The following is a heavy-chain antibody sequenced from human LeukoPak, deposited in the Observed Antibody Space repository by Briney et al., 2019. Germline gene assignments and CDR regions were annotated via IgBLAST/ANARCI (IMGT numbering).Heavy chain of an antibody. CDR1: GFTFSRHA. D-gene: IGHD5-24*01. Sequence: GGSLRLSCAASGFTFSRHAMSWVGQAPGKGLEWVSTTGLNSVNTLCPESVQGRFSISRDNSKNALDLQMDNLRVDDTAVYYCAKGDDIGKHPTRAYYFDTWGQGTLVTVSP. CDR2: TGLNSVNT. J-gene: IGHJ4*02. CDR3: AKGDDIGKHPTRAYYFDT. V-gene: IGHV3-23*01.